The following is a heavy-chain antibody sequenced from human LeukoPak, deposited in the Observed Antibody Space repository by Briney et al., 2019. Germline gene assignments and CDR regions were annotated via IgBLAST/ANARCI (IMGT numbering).Heavy chain of an antibody. J-gene: IGHJ4*02. Sequence: GGSLRLSCAASGFTFSSYGMHWVRRAPGKGLEWVAFIRYDGSNKYYADSVKGRFTISRDNSKNTLYLQMNSLRAEDTAVYYCAILAVVRGVITFDYWGQGTLVTVSS. CDR3: AILAVVRGVITFDY. CDR2: IRYDGSNK. D-gene: IGHD3-10*01. V-gene: IGHV3-30*02. CDR1: GFTFSSYG.